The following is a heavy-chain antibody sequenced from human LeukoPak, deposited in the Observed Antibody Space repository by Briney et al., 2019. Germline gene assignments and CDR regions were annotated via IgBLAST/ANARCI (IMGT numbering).Heavy chain of an antibody. D-gene: IGHD5-18*01. CDR2: IYTSGST. V-gene: IGHV4-4*09. CDR1: GGSISSYY. J-gene: IGHJ5*02. Sequence: PSETLSLTCTVSGGSISSYYWSWIRQPPGKELEWIGHIYTSGSTNYNPSLKSRVTISVDTSKNQFSLKLSSVTAADTAVYYCARHDTGGWFDPWGQGTLVTVSS. CDR3: ARHDTGGWFDP.